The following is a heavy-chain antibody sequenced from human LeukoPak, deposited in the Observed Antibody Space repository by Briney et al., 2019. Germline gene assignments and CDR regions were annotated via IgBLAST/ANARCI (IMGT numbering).Heavy chain of an antibody. CDR1: GESLNSYY. D-gene: IGHD2-15*01. CDR2: IYESGTT. V-gene: IGHV4-34*01. Sequence: SETLSLTCAVYGESLNSYYWSWVRQPPGEGLEWIGEIYESGTTEYNPSLKSRVTIAMVPSKQQCSRSLRSVTAADTAVYYCARGAWATRLGSWGLGTPVIVSS. CDR3: ARGAWATRLGS. J-gene: IGHJ4*02.